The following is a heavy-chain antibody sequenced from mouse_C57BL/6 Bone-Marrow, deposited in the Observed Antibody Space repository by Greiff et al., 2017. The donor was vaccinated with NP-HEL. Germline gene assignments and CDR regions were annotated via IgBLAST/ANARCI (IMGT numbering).Heavy chain of an antibody. CDR2: IYPGSGST. CDR1: GYTFTSYW. V-gene: IGHV1-55*01. J-gene: IGHJ3*01. CDR3: ARGQLRLRAWFAD. D-gene: IGHD3-2*02. Sequence: QVQLQQPGAELVKPGASVKMSCKASGYTFTSYWITWVKQRPGQGLEWIGDIYPGSGSTNYNEKFKSKATLTVDTSSSTAYMQLSSLTSEDSAVYYCARGQLRLRAWFADWGQGTLVTVSA.